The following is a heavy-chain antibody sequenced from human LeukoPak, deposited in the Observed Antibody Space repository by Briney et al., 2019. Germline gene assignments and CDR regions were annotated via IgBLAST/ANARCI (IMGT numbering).Heavy chain of an antibody. Sequence: GGSLRLSCAASGFTFSSYSMNWVRQAPGKGLEWVSSISSSSSYIYYADSVKGRFTISRDNAKNSLYLRMNSLRAEDTAVYYCARGSGYGSGRNLDYWGQGTLVTVSS. J-gene: IGHJ4*02. CDR1: GFTFSSYS. D-gene: IGHD3-10*01. CDR2: ISSSSSYI. V-gene: IGHV3-21*01. CDR3: ARGSGYGSGRNLDY.